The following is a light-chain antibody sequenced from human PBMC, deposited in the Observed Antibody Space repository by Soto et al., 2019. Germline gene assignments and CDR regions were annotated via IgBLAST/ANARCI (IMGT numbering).Light chain of an antibody. V-gene: IGKV1-39*01. J-gene: IGKJ5*01. Sequence: IQMTESPSSLSSSVRDIFTITCRASQSISRYLNWYQQKPGKAPKILIYDASRLQSGVPSRFSGSGGGTDFTLSISSVQPEDFATYFCQQSYMDPITFGQGTRLEI. CDR3: QQSYMDPIT. CDR2: DAS. CDR1: QSISRY.